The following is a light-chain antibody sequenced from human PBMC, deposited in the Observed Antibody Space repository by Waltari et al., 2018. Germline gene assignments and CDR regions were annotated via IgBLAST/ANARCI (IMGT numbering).Light chain of an antibody. CDR1: NSTIGSNP. J-gene: IGLJ3*02. V-gene: IGLV1-47*01. CDR3: FVWDDSLSGLWV. Sequence: QSVLTQSPSTSGTPGQRVTISCSGSNSTIGSNPVYWYQQLPGTAPKLLIYRSVLRPSGVPVRFSGSRSGTSASLAISGLRSEDEAHYYCFVWDDSLSGLWVFGGGTKLTVL. CDR2: RSV.